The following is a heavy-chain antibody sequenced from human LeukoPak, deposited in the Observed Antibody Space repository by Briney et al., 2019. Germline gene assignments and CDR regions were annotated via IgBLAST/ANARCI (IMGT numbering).Heavy chain of an antibody. CDR1: GVSFSGYY. J-gene: IGHJ1*01. Sequence: SETLSLTCAVYGVSFSGYYWSWIRQPPGKGLEWIGEINHSGSTNYNPSLKSRVSISVDTSKNQFSLKLTSVTAADTAVYYCASGMIPFQHWGQGTLVIVSS. V-gene: IGHV4-34*01. D-gene: IGHD3-22*01. CDR3: ASGMIPFQH. CDR2: INHSGST.